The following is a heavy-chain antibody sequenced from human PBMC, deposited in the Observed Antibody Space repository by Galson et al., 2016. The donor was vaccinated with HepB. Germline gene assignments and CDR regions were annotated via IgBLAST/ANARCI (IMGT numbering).Heavy chain of an antibody. CDR1: GFTFSNYW. D-gene: IGHD3-16*01. Sequence: SLRLSCAASGFTFSNYWMSWVRQAPGKGLEWVANIKQDGSEKYYVDSVKGRFTISRDNAKNSLYLQMNSLRGEDTAVYYCARGRGGDVWGQGTTVTVSS. J-gene: IGHJ6*02. CDR2: IKQDGSEK. V-gene: IGHV3-7*03. CDR3: ARGRGGDV.